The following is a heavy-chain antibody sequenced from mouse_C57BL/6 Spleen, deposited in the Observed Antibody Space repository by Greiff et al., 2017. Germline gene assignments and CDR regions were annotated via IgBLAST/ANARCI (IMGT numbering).Heavy chain of an antibody. CDR3: ARRWDGGYFDV. CDR2: INPGSGGT. Sequence: QVQLQQSGAELVRPGTSVKVSCKASGNAFTNYLIEWVKQRPGQGLEWIGVINPGSGGTTYNEKFKGKATLTADKSSSTAYMQLSSLTSEDSAVYCCARRWDGGYFDVWGTGTTVTVSS. V-gene: IGHV1-54*01. J-gene: IGHJ1*03. D-gene: IGHD4-1*01. CDR1: GNAFTNYL.